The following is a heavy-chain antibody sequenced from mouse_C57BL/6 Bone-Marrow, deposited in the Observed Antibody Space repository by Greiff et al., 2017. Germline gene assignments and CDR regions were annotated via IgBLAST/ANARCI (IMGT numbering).Heavy chain of an antibody. CDR3: AGAYYSNHGYFDY. Sequence: QVQLKQPGAELVRPGSSVKLSCKASGYTFTSYWMHWVKQRPIQGLEWIGNIDPSDSETHYNQKFKDKATLTVDKSSSTAYMQLSSLTSEDSAVYYCAGAYYSNHGYFDYWGQGTTLTVSS. CDR1: GYTFTSYW. V-gene: IGHV1-52*01. J-gene: IGHJ2*01. CDR2: IDPSDSET. D-gene: IGHD2-5*01.